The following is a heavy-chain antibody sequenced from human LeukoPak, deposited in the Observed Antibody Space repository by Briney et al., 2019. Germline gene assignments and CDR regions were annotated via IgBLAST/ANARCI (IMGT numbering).Heavy chain of an antibody. CDR3: ATYCSSTSCSRDAFDI. CDR1: GYTLTELS. Sequence: ASVKVSCKVSGYTLTELSMHWVRQDPGKGLEWMGGFDPEDGETIYAQKFQGRVTMTEDTSTDTSYMELSSLRSEDTAVYYCATYCSSTSCSRDAFDIWGQGTMVTVSS. CDR2: FDPEDGET. V-gene: IGHV1-24*01. J-gene: IGHJ3*02. D-gene: IGHD2-2*01.